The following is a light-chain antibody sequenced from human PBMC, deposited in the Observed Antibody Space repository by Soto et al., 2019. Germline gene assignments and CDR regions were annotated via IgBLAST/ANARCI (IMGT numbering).Light chain of an antibody. CDR2: GAS. CDR3: QQSSSWPRIT. CDR1: QSVGRY. J-gene: IGKJ5*01. Sequence: VLTQSPGTLSLSPGDSATLSCRGSQSVGRYLGWYQQRPGQAPRLLIYGASDRATGIPARFSGSGSGTDFTLTISSLEPEDFAVYYCQQSSSWPRITCGQGTRLEIK. V-gene: IGKV3-11*01.